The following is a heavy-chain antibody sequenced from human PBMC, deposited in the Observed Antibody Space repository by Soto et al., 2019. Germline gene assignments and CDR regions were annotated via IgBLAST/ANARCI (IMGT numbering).Heavy chain of an antibody. CDR3: ARHPRYNPSDYYYYYMDV. V-gene: IGHV4-59*08. CDR2: IYYGGST. CDR1: GGSISSYY. Sequence: PSETLSLTCTVSGGSISSYYWSWIRQPPGKGLEWIGYIYYGGSTNYNPSLKSRVTISADTSKNQFSLKLSSVTAADTAVYYCARHPRYNPSDYYYYYMDVWGKGTTVTVSS. D-gene: IGHD1-1*01. J-gene: IGHJ6*03.